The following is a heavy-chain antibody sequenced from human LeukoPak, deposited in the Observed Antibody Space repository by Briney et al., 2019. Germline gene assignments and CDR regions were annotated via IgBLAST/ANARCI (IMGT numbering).Heavy chain of an antibody. V-gene: IGHV4-59*01. CDR2: IYYSGCT. CDR1: GGSISRYY. J-gene: IGHJ4*02. D-gene: IGHD6-13*01. CDR3: ASGRSSLAY. Sequence: SWTLPLTCTGSGGSISRYYWNWIRQPAGKGLEWIGYIYYSGCTSYNPSLKSRVTISVDTSKNQFSLKLSSVTAADTAVYYCASGRSSLAYWGQGTLVTVSS.